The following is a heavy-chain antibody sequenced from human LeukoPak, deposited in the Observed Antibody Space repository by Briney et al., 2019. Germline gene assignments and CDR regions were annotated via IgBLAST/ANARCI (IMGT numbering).Heavy chain of an antibody. D-gene: IGHD6-19*01. J-gene: IGHJ4*02. Sequence: PGESLKISCKGSGYSSNNYWIGWVRQMPGKGLEWMGIIYLGDSDTRYSPSFQGQVTISADKSITTAYLQWSSLKASDTAIYYCARHPSYTSGWPLDYWGQGTLVTVSS. CDR3: ARHPSYTSGWPLDY. V-gene: IGHV5-51*01. CDR2: IYLGDSDT. CDR1: GYSSNNYW.